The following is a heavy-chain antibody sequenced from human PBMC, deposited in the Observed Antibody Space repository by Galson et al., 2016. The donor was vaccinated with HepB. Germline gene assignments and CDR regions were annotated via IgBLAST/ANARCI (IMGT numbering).Heavy chain of an antibody. CDR1: GGTFSSYS. J-gene: IGHJ4*02. V-gene: IGHV1-69*06. CDR3: ASYHDSNGYPKY. CDR2: MIPMFGAP. Sequence: SVKVSCKASGGTFSSYSINWVRQAPGQGLERMGGMIPMFGAPNYAEKFQGRVTITADKSATTAYLDLTSLRSDDTAVYYCASYHDSNGYPKYWGQGTLVTVSS. D-gene: IGHD3-22*01.